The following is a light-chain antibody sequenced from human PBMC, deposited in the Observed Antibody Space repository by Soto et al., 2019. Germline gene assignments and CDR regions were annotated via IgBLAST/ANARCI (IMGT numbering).Light chain of an antibody. J-gene: IGKJ3*01. CDR3: QSYNWFPIT. V-gene: IGKV1-27*01. CDR1: QGIGNY. Sequence: DIQMTQSPSSLAASVGDRVTISCRASQGIGNYLAWYQQKPGKVPKLLIYGASTLQSGVSSRFTGSGSGTDFTLTISSLQPEDVATYYCQSYNWFPITCGPGTKVDIK. CDR2: GAS.